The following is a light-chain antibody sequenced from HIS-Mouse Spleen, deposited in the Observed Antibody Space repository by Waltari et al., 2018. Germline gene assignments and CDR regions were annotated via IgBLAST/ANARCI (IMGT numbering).Light chain of an antibody. CDR1: SSDVGGYNY. CDR3: CSYAGSYTYV. J-gene: IGLJ1*01. V-gene: IGLV2-11*01. CDR2: DVS. Sequence: QSALTQPRSVSGSPGRSVTISCTGTSSDVGGYNYVSWYQQPPGKAPKLMIYDVSKRPSGVPDRFSGSKSGNTASLTISGLQAEDEADYYCCSYAGSYTYVFGTGTKVTVL.